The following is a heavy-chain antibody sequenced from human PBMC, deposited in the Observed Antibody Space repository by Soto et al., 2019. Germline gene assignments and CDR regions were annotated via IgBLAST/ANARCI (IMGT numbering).Heavy chain of an antibody. V-gene: IGHV4-34*01. D-gene: IGHD3-3*01. J-gene: IGHJ6*02. CDR3: ARGSEDFGVVIPYYYYGMDV. Sequence: PSETLCLTCAVYGGSFSGYYWSWIRQPPGKGLEWIGEINHSGSTNYNPSLKSRVTISVDTSKNQFSLKLSSVTAADTAVYYCARGSEDFGVVIPYYYYGMDVWGQGTTVT. CDR1: GGSFSGYY. CDR2: INHSGST.